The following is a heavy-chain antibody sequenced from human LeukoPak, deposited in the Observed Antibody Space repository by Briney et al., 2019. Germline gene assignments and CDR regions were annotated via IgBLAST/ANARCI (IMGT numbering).Heavy chain of an antibody. D-gene: IGHD3-10*01. CDR2: INPNSGAR. CDR1: GYTFTDYF. CDR3: ARNEGLLWLGELLHNWLDP. Sequence: ASVKVSCKASGYTFTDYFIHWVRQDPGQGLEWMGWINPNSGARNYSQSFQGRVTMTRDTSISTAYMELSRLRSDDTAVYYCARNEGLLWLGELLHNWLDPWGQGTLVTVSS. J-gene: IGHJ5*02. V-gene: IGHV1-2*02.